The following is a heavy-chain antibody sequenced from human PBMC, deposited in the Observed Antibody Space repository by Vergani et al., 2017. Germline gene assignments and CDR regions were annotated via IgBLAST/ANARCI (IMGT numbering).Heavy chain of an antibody. Sequence: QVQLVQSGAEVKKPGSSVKVSCKASGGTFSSYAISWVRQAPGQGLEWMGRIIPIRGIANYAQKFQGRVTSTADKSTSTAYMELSSLRSEDTAVYYCAREEAAAGTRGDYWGQGTLVTVSS. D-gene: IGHD6-13*01. J-gene: IGHJ4*02. CDR3: AREEAAAGTRGDY. V-gene: IGHV1-69*04. CDR1: GGTFSSYA. CDR2: IIPIRGIA.